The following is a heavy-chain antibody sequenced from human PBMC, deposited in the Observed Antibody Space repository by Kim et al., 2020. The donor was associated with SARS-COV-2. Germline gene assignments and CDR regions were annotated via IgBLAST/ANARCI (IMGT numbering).Heavy chain of an antibody. Sequence: SVKVSCKAPGGTFNTYSINWVRQAPGQGLEWLGRIIADDGVAAYAQKFQGRITSNADTSTTTSYMQLSSLRSEDTAIYYRAMASFYGSQSFDSCGHWTL. CDR3: AMASFYGSQSFDS. V-gene: IGHV1-69*02. D-gene: IGHD3-10*01. CDR2: IIADDGVA. CDR1: GGTFNTYS. J-gene: IGHJ4*03.